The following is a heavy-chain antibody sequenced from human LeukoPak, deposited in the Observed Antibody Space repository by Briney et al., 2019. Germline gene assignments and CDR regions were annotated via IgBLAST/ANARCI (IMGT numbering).Heavy chain of an antibody. CDR3: ARVGLGYCSGGSCYSGVFQEQSSFDI. V-gene: IGHV4-59*01. CDR1: GGSISSYY. Sequence: SETLSLTCTVSGGSISSYYWSWIRQPPGKGLEWIGYIYYSGSTNYNPSLKSRVTISVDTSKNQFSLKLSSVTAADTAVYYCARVGLGYCSGGSCYSGVFQEQSSFDIWGQGTMVTVSS. CDR2: IYYSGST. J-gene: IGHJ3*02. D-gene: IGHD2-15*01.